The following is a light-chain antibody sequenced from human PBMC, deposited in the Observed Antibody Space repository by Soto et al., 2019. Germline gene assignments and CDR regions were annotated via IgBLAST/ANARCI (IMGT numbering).Light chain of an antibody. J-gene: IGKJ5*01. V-gene: IGKV2D-29*02. Sequence: DVVMTQTPLSLSVAPGQPASISCKSSQSLLHITGETFLFWYLQKPGQSPQLLIYEVSTRVSGVPDRFSGSGSGTDFTLEIRRVETDDFGIYYCMQSTQLPPTFGQGTRLE. CDR2: EVS. CDR3: MQSTQLPPT. CDR1: QSLLHITGETF.